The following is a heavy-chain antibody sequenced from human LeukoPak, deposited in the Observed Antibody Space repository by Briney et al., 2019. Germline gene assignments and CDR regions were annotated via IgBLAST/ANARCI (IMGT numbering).Heavy chain of an antibody. CDR3: ARVKAGYYYYMDV. Sequence: GGSLRLSCAASGFTVSSNYMSWVRQAPGKGLEWVSVIYSGGSTYYADSVKGRFTISRDNSKNTLYLQMNSLRAEDTAVYYCARVKAGYYYYMDVWGKGTTVTVSS. J-gene: IGHJ6*03. CDR2: IYSGGST. V-gene: IGHV3-53*01. D-gene: IGHD3-10*01. CDR1: GFTVSSNY.